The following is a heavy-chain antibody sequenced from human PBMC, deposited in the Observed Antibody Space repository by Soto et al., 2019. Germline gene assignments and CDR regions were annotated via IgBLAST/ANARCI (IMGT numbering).Heavy chain of an antibody. J-gene: IGHJ6*02. Sequence: EVQLVESGGGLVQTGGSLRLSCAASGFTFGSYWMSWVRQAPVKGLEWVGNIKQDGSEKNYVDFVKGPFTISRDNAKNSLYLQMNSLRAEDTALYYCARIASAGRGWDVWGQGTTVVVSS. CDR3: ARIASAGRGWDV. V-gene: IGHV3-7*01. CDR2: IKQDGSEK. CDR1: GFTFGSYW. D-gene: IGHD6-13*01.